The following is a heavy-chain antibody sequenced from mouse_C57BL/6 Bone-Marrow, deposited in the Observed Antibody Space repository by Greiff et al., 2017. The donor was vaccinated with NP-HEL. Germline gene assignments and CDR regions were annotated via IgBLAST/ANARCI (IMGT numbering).Heavy chain of an antibody. V-gene: IGHV14-4*01. CDR3: TTHYEGFDY. Sequence: EVHLVESGAELVRPGASVKLSCTASGFNIKDDYMHWVKQRPEQGLEWIGWIDPENGDTEYASKFQGKATITADTSSNTAYLQLSSLTSEDTAVYYCTTHYEGFDYWGQGTTLTVSS. J-gene: IGHJ2*01. CDR1: GFNIKDDY. D-gene: IGHD2-4*01. CDR2: IDPENGDT.